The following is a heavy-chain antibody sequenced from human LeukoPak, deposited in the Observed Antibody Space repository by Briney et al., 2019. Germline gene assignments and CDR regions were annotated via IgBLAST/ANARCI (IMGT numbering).Heavy chain of an antibody. CDR2: ISGNGGGT. Sequence: GGSLRLSCAASGFTFTSYAMSWVGQAPGKGLEWVSPISGNGGGTYYADSVKGRFTISRDNSKNTLYLQMNSLRAEDTAVYYCAKDPNYYDSSGLSGYWGQGTLVTVSS. J-gene: IGHJ4*02. V-gene: IGHV3-23*01. D-gene: IGHD3-22*01. CDR3: AKDPNYYDSSGLSGY. CDR1: GFTFTSYA.